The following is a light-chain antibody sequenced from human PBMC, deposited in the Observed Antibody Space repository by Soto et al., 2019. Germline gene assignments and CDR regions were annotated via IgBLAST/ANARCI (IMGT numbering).Light chain of an antibody. CDR1: SSDIGAYDY. CDR3: FSYSTSTSLYV. J-gene: IGLJ1*01. Sequence: QSALTQPASLSGSPGQSITISCTGTSSDIGAYDYVSWFQQHPGKAPKLMISEVNNRPSGVSDRFSGSKSGDTASLTISGLQADDEAEYSCFSYSTSTSLYVFGTGTKLTVL. CDR2: EVN. V-gene: IGLV2-14*01.